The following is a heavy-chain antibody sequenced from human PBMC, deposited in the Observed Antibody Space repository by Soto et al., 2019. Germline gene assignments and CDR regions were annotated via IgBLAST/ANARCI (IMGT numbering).Heavy chain of an antibody. D-gene: IGHD3-3*01. CDR3: ARVRLTMFGRYYYGMDV. V-gene: IGHV1-8*01. Sequence: QVQLVQSGAEVKKPGASVKVSCKASGYTFTSYDINWVRQATGQGLEWMGWMNPNSGNTGYAQKFQGRVTMTRNTAISTDYMELSSLRSEDTAVYYCARVRLTMFGRYYYGMDVWGQGTTVTVSS. J-gene: IGHJ6*02. CDR2: MNPNSGNT. CDR1: GYTFTSYD.